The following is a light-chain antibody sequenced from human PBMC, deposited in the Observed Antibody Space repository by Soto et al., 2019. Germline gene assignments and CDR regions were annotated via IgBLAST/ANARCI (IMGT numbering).Light chain of an antibody. V-gene: IGLV2-14*01. J-gene: IGLJ2*01. CDR2: EVT. Sequence: QSALTQPASVSGSLGQSITISCTGTSSDVGGYNYVSWYQHHPGKDPKVVIFEVTKRPSGVPRRFSGSKSGNTASLTVSGLQAEDEVDNYCSSFTSRNTVLFGGGTKVTVL. CDR1: SSDVGGYNY. CDR3: SSFTSRNTVL.